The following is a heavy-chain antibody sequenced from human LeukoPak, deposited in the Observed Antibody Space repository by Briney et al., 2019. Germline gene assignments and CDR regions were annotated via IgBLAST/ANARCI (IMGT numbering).Heavy chain of an antibody. D-gene: IGHD4-17*01. J-gene: IGHJ4*02. V-gene: IGHV4-59*01. CDR2: IYYSGST. Sequence: PSETLSLTCTVSGGSISSYYWSWIRQPARKRLECIGYIYYSGSTNYNPSLKSRVTISVDTSKNQFSLKLSSVTAADTAVYYCARETTVTPNFDYWGQGTLVTVSS. CDR3: ARETTVTPNFDY. CDR1: GGSISSYY.